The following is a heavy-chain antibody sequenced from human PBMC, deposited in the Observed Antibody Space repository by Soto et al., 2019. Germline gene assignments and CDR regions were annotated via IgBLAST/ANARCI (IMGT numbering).Heavy chain of an antibody. Sequence: PSETLSLTCTVSGASVSGDYWSWIRQPPGKGLECIGYISNNGDTNYSPSLKSRVTMSLDTSRNQFSLKLTSVTAADTAVYYCARTARRFDYWGQGNLVTLSS. CDR1: GASVSGDY. CDR3: ARTARRFDY. D-gene: IGHD6-6*01. V-gene: IGHV4-59*02. CDR2: ISNNGDT. J-gene: IGHJ4*02.